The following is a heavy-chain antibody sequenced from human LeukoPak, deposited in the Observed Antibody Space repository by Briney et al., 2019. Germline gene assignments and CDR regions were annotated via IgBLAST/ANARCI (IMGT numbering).Heavy chain of an antibody. Sequence: ASVKVSCKASGYMFTGYSLHWVRQAPGQGLEWMGWINPNSGGTNYAQKFQGRVTMTRDTSISTAYMELSRLRSDDTAVYYCAREPPLSFDSSGYYGYWGQGTLVTVSS. V-gene: IGHV1-2*02. D-gene: IGHD3-22*01. CDR3: AREPPLSFDSSGYYGY. CDR1: GYMFTGYS. CDR2: INPNSGGT. J-gene: IGHJ4*02.